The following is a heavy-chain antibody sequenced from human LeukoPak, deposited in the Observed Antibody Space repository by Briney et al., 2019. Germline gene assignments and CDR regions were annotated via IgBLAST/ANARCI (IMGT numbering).Heavy chain of an antibody. CDR1: GYTFTSYV. V-gene: IGHV1-18*01. J-gene: IGHJ5*02. CDR2: ISAYNCNT. Sequence: GSVKFSCKASGYTFTSYVISWVGQAPGQGLEWRGWISAYNCNTNYAQKLQGRVTMTTDTSTSTAYMELRSLRSDDTAVYYCARDGYYYGSGITWFDPWGQGTLVTVSS. D-gene: IGHD3-10*01. CDR3: ARDGYYYGSGITWFDP.